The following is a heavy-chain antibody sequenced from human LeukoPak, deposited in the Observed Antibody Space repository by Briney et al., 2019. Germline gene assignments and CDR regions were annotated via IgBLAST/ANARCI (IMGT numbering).Heavy chain of an antibody. V-gene: IGHV1-18*01. Sequence: SVKVSCKASGYAFTSYGINWVRQAPGQGLEWMGWISTYNNITNYAQNLQGRVTMTTDTSTTTAYMELRSPRSDDTAVYYCARDYDFWTSSRGHPYYWGQGTLVTVSS. CDR3: ARDYDFWTSSRGHPYY. CDR2: ISTYNNIT. D-gene: IGHD3/OR15-3a*01. CDR1: GYAFTSYG. J-gene: IGHJ4*02.